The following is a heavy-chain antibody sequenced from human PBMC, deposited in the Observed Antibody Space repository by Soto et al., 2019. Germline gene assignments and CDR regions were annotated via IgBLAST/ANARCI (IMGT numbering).Heavy chain of an antibody. CDR1: GGSISSYY. CDR2: IYYSGST. J-gene: IGHJ5*02. Sequence: QVQLQESGPGLVKPSETLSLTCTVSGGSISSYYWSWIRQPPGKGLEWIGYIYYSGSTNYNPSLKSRVTISVDTSKNQFSLKLSSVTAADTAVYYCARLSRSLNWFDPWGQGTLVTVSS. V-gene: IGHV4-59*01. CDR3: ARLSRSLNWFDP.